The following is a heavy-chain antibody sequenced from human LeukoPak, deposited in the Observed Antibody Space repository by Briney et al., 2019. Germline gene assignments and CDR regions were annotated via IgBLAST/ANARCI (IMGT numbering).Heavy chain of an antibody. CDR3: VTIMYDSSGYSYFDL. CDR2: INYSGST. D-gene: IGHD3-22*01. Sequence: SETLSLSCTVSGGSISSYSYYWGWIRQPPGKGLEWIGSINYSGSTNYTPSLKTRVTISVDTSRDQFSLKMSSVTAADTAVYYCVTIMYDSSGYSYFDLWGQGTQVTVSS. J-gene: IGHJ4*02. CDR1: GGSISSYSYY. V-gene: IGHV4-39*01.